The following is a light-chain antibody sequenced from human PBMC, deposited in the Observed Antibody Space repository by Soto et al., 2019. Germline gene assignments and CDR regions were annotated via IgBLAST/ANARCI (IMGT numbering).Light chain of an antibody. CDR3: QSYDSSLSPYV. J-gene: IGLJ1*01. CDR1: SSNIGAGYD. CDR2: ANS. Sequence: QSVLTQPPSVSGAPGQRVTISCTGSSSNIGAGYDVHWYQQLPGTAPKLLIYANSNRPSGVPDRFSGSKSGTSASLAITGLQDEDEADYYCQSYDSSLSPYVFGTGTKLTVL. V-gene: IGLV1-40*01.